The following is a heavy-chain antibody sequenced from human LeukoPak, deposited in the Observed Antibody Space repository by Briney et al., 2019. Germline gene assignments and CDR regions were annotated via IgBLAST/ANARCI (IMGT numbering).Heavy chain of an antibody. V-gene: IGHV3-30*02. J-gene: IGHJ3*02. D-gene: IGHD1-26*01. Sequence: GGSLRLSCAVSGFTFSSYGMHWVRQAPGKGLEWVAFIAYDGNNQYYADSVKGRFTISRDNSKNTLYLQMNSLRAEDTAVYYCARGGSYLSAFDIWGQGTMVTVSS. CDR1: GFTFSSYG. CDR2: IAYDGNNQ. CDR3: ARGGSYLSAFDI.